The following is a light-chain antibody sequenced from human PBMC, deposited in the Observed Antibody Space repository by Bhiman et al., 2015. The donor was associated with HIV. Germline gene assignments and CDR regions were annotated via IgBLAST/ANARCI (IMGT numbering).Light chain of an antibody. CDR2: YDS. V-gene: IGLV3-21*01. CDR3: QSAASSPVYDVV. CDR1: NIGSKS. Sequence: SYELTQPPSVSVAPGKTARITCGGTNIGSKSVHWYQQKPGQAPVLVIYYDSDRPSGIPERFSGSSSGTTVTLTISGVQAEDEAEYYCQSAASSPVYDVVFGGGTKLTVL. J-gene: IGLJ2*01.